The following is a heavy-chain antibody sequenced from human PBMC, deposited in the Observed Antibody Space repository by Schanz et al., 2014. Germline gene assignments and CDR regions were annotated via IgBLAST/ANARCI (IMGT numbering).Heavy chain of an antibody. V-gene: IGHV3-30*02. Sequence: VQLVESGGGLVQPGGSLRLACAASGFTFSNFGIHWVRQAPGMGLEWVALIRSDERDKCYADSVKGRFSISRDNSKNTLYLQMNSLIAEDTAVYYCAKCIGWYGRCAFDIWGQGTMVTVSS. J-gene: IGHJ3*02. D-gene: IGHD6-19*01. CDR1: GFTFSNFG. CDR3: AKCIGWYGRCAFDI. CDR2: IRSDERDK.